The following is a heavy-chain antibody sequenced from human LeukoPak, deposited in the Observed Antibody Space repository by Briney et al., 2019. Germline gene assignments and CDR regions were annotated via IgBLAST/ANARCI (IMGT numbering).Heavy chain of an antibody. D-gene: IGHD3-22*01. Sequence: PGGSLRFSCAASGFTFSTYAMTWVRQAPGKGLEWVSVISGSGGSTYYADSVKGRFTISRDNSKNTLYLQMNSLRAEDTALYYCAKGYYDSSGRYCLDYWGQGTLVTVSS. J-gene: IGHJ4*02. CDR2: ISGSGGST. CDR1: GFTFSTYA. V-gene: IGHV3-23*01. CDR3: AKGYYDSSGRYCLDY.